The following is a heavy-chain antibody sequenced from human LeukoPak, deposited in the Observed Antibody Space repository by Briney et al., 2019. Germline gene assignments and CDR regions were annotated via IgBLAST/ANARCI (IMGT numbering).Heavy chain of an antibody. CDR3: ARGGSQDTAMVT. CDR1: GGTFSSYA. D-gene: IGHD5-18*01. Sequence: SVKVSCKASGGTFSSYAISWVRQDPGQGLEWMGGIIPIFGTANYAQKFQGRVTITADESTSTAYMELSSLRSEDTAVYYCARGGSQDTAMVTWGQGTLVTVSS. J-gene: IGHJ5*02. V-gene: IGHV1-69*01. CDR2: IIPIFGTA.